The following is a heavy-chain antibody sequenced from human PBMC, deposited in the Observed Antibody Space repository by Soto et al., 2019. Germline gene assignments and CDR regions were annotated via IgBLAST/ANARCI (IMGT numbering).Heavy chain of an antibody. CDR2: IWYDGSNK. Sequence: GGSLRLSCAASGFTFSSYGMHWVRQAPGKGLEWVAVIWYDGSNKYYAGSVKGRFTISRDNSKNTLYLQMNSLRAEDTAVYYCARDGRDYSPFDPWGQGTLVTVSS. D-gene: IGHD4-4*01. CDR3: ARDGRDYSPFDP. V-gene: IGHV3-33*01. CDR1: GFTFSSYG. J-gene: IGHJ5*02.